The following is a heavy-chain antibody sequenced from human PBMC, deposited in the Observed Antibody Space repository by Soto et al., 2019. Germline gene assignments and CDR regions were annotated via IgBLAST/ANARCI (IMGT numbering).Heavy chain of an antibody. D-gene: IGHD3-9*01. Sequence: ASLKVTCKASGYTFTSEGIFCVQQAPGQGLEWMGWISAYNGNTNYAQKLQGRVTMTTDTSTSTAYMELRSLRSDDTAVYYCARRPTDYDILTGYPDYWGQGTLVTVSS. CDR1: GYTFTSEG. CDR3: ARRPTDYDILTGYPDY. CDR2: ISAYNGNT. V-gene: IGHV1-18*01. J-gene: IGHJ4*02.